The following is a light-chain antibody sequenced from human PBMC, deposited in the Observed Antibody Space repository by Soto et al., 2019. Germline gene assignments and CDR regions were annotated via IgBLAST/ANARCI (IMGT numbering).Light chain of an antibody. V-gene: IGLV2-8*01. CDR2: EVS. CDR1: SADVGGYNF. Sequence: QSVLTQPPSASGSLGQSVTISCTGTSADVGGYNFVSWYQQHPGKAPKLMIFEVSQRPSGVPDRFSGSKSGNTASLTVSELQAEDEADYYCASYAGSQNYAFGTGTKVTVL. CDR3: ASYAGSQNYA. J-gene: IGLJ1*01.